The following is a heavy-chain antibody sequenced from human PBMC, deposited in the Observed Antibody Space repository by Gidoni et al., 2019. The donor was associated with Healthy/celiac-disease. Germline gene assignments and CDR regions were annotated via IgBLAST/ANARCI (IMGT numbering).Heavy chain of an antibody. CDR2: IYYSGSA. D-gene: IGHD3-10*01. Sequence: QVQLQESGPGLVKPSATMSPTRTVPGGSSSSYYWGWIRQPPGKGLEVLGYIYYSGSATYNPSHKSRVTISVDTSKNQFSLKLSSVTAADTAVYYCARGRLEGGEYRINPHFDYWGQGTLVTVSS. CDR3: ARGRLEGGEYRINPHFDY. J-gene: IGHJ4*02. CDR1: GGSSSSYY. V-gene: IGHV4-59*01.